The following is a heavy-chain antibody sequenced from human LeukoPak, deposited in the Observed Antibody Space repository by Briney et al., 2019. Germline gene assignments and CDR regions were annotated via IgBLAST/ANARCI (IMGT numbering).Heavy chain of an antibody. J-gene: IGHJ2*01. CDR1: GGSISSYSDD. Sequence: SETLSLTCTVSGGSISSYSDDWGWIRQPPGKGLEWIGNMNPSGSSNYNPSLKSRVTMSVDTSKNQFSLKLSSVTAADTAVYYCARLSSSWYQDWYFDLWGRGTLVTVSS. CDR2: MNPSGSS. D-gene: IGHD6-13*01. CDR3: ARLSSSWYQDWYFDL. V-gene: IGHV4-39*07.